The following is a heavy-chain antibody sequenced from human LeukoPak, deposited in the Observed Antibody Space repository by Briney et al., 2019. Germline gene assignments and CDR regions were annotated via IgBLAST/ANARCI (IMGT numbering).Heavy chain of an antibody. J-gene: IGHJ4*02. D-gene: IGHD6-6*01. CDR2: ISGSGGST. CDR1: GFTFSSYG. CDR3: AKTPSYSSSSNYFDY. Sequence: GGSLRLSCAACGFTFSSYGMSWVRQAPGKGLEWVSAISGSGGSTYYADSVKGRFTISRDNSKNTLYLQMNSLRAEDTAVYYCAKTPSYSSSSNYFDYWGQGTLVTVSS. V-gene: IGHV3-23*01.